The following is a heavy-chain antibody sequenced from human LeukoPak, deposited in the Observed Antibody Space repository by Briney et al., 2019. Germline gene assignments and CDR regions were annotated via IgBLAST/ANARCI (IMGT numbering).Heavy chain of an antibody. V-gene: IGHV3-33*01. J-gene: IGHJ3*02. CDR3: ASRSADDAFDI. Sequence: GGSLRLSCAASGFTFSSYGMHWVRQAPGKGLEWVAVIWYDGSNKYYADSVKGRFTISRDNSKNTLYLQMNSLRAEDTAVYYCASRSADDAFDIWGQGTMVTVSS. CDR1: GFTFSSYG. CDR2: IWYDGSNK.